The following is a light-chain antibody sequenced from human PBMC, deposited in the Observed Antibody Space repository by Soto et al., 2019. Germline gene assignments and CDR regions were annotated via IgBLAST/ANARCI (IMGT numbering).Light chain of an antibody. Sequence: EIVLTQSPGTLSLSPGERATLSCRAGQSVSSNYLAWYQQKPGQAPRLLIYGASSRATGVPDRFSGSGSGTDFTLTISRLEPEDFAVYYCQEYGNSRTFGQGTKVDIK. J-gene: IGKJ1*01. CDR1: QSVSSNY. V-gene: IGKV3-20*01. CDR3: QEYGNSRT. CDR2: GAS.